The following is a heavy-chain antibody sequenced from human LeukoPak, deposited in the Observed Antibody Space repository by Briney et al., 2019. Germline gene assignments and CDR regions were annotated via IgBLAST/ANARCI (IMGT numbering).Heavy chain of an antibody. CDR1: GFTFSSYW. V-gene: IGHV3-7*01. CDR2: IKQDGSEK. D-gene: IGHD2-15*01. J-gene: IGHJ3*02. Sequence: PGGSLRLSCAASGFTFSSYWMSWVRQAPGKGLEWVANIKQDGSEKYYVDSVKGRFTISRDNAKNSLYLQMNSLRAEDTAVYYCARDRSVVFQHAFDIWGQGTMVTVSS. CDR3: ARDRSVVFQHAFDI.